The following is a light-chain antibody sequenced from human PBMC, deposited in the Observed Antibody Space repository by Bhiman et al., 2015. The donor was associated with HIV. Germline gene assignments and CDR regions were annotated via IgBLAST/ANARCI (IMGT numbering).Light chain of an antibody. V-gene: IGLV2-8*01. J-gene: IGLJ2*01. CDR3: SSYGGTTNWGA. CDR1: SNDVGGYDY. CDR2: DVS. Sequence: QSALTQPASVSGSPGQSITISCTGTSNDVGGYDYVSWFQQYPGKAPKLLIFDVSKRPSGVPARFSGSKSGNTASLTVSGLQDEDEADYYCSSYGGTTNWGAFGGGTKLTVL.